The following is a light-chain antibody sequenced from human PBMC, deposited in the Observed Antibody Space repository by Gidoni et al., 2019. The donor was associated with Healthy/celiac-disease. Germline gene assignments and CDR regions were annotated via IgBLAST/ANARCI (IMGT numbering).Light chain of an antibody. J-gene: IGKJ3*01. Sequence: DIQMTQSPSSLSASVGDRVTITCQESQDISNYLNWYQQKPGKAPKLLIYDASNLETGVPSRFSGSGSGTDFTFTISSLQPEDIATYYCQQYDNLSLTFGPGTKVEIK. CDR1: QDISNY. V-gene: IGKV1-33*01. CDR3: QQYDNLSLT. CDR2: DAS.